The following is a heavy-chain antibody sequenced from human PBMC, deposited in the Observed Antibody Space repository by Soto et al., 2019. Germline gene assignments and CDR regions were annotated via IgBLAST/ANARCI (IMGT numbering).Heavy chain of an antibody. CDR2: IGTAGDT. Sequence: AGGSLRLSYAASGFTFSSYDMHWVRQATGKGLEWVSAIGTAGDTYYPGSVKGRFTISRENAKNSLYLQMNSLRAEDTAVYYCARGLPYYDFWSGYFESTDWFDPWGQGTLVTVSS. D-gene: IGHD3-3*01. CDR3: ARGLPYYDFWSGYFESTDWFDP. V-gene: IGHV3-13*01. CDR1: GFTFSSYD. J-gene: IGHJ5*02.